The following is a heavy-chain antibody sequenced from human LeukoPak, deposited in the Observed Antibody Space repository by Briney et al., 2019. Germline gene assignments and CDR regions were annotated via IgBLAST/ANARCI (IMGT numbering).Heavy chain of an antibody. Sequence: GGSLRLSCAASGFIFSSYGMHWVRQAPGKGLEWVAVISYDGSNKYYADSVKGRFTISRDNSKNTLYLQMNSLRADDTAVYYCARVREYLRFDPWGQGTLVTVSS. J-gene: IGHJ5*02. CDR3: ARVREYLRFDP. CDR1: GFIFSSYG. V-gene: IGHV3-30*03. CDR2: ISYDGSNK. D-gene: IGHD2-2*01.